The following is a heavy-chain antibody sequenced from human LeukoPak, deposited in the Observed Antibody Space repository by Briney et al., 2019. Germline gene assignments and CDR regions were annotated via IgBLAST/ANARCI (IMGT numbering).Heavy chain of an antibody. V-gene: IGHV1-18*01. J-gene: IGHJ4*02. D-gene: IGHD3-22*01. Sequence: ASVKVSCKASGYTFTSYGISWVRQAPGQGLEWMGWISAYNGNTNYAQKLQGRVTMTTDTSTSTAYMELRSLRSDDTAVYYCARIDYYDSSGYYLDYWGQGTLVTVCS. CDR3: ARIDYYDSSGYYLDY. CDR1: GYTFTSYG. CDR2: ISAYNGNT.